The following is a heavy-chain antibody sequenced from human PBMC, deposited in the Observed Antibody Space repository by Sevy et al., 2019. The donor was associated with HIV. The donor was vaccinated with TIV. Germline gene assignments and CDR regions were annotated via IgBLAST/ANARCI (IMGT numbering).Heavy chain of an antibody. J-gene: IGHJ4*02. Sequence: GGSLRLSCVASGFTFSGSWMTWVRQAPGNGLERIAFINEDGSRLGYVDSVRGRFTISRENTKNSLYLQMNSLRAEDTAVYFCARDRAYSALDYWGQGTLVTVSS. D-gene: IGHD5-18*01. V-gene: IGHV3-7*01. CDR1: GFTFSGSW. CDR2: INEDGSRL. CDR3: ARDRAYSALDY.